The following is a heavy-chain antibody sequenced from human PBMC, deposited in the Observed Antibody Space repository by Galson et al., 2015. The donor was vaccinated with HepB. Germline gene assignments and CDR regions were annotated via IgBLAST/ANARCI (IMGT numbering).Heavy chain of an antibody. CDR2: ISADNGNT. V-gene: IGHV1-18*01. J-gene: IGHJ4*02. CDR1: GYTFSNYG. D-gene: IGHD6-6*01. Sequence: QSGAEVKKPGASVKVSCKASGYTFSNYGISWVRQAPGQGLEWMGLISADNGNTNYALRFQGRVIMTTDTSTNTAYMELRSLRSDDTAVYYCARNSSSPTSDYWGQGTLVTVSS. CDR3: ARNSSSPTSDY.